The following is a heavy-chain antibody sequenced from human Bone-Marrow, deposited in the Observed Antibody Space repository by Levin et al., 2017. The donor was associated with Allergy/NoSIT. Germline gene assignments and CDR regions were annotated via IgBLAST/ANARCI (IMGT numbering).Heavy chain of an antibody. D-gene: IGHD6-13*01. CDR2: IYHTGTT. V-gene: IGHV4-4*02. CDR1: GVSISSTNW. CDR3: AAKIGTAGTLGFDF. J-gene: IGHJ4*02. Sequence: SETLSLTCAVSGVSISSTNWWTWVRQPPGKGLEWLGEIYHTGTTNYNPPLMRRATMSVDKSKSQFSLTLTSVTAADTAVYYCAAKIGTAGTLGFDFWGQGTLVTVSS.